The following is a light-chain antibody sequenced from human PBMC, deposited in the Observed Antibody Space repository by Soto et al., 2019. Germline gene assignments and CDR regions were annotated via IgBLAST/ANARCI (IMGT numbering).Light chain of an antibody. CDR2: DNN. J-gene: IGLJ2*01. V-gene: IGLV1-51*01. CDR1: SSIIGNNF. CDR3: GTWDSSLSVVV. Sequence: QSVLTQPPSVSAAPGQKVTISCSGSSSIIGNNFVSWYQQRPGTAPKLLIYDNNNRPSGIPDRFSGSKSATSATLGITGLQTGDEADYYCGTWDSSLSVVVFGGGTQLTVL.